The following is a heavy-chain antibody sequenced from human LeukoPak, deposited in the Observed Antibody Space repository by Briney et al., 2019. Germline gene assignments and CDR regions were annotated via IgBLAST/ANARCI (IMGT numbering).Heavy chain of an antibody. CDR3: ARGPGYCSSTSCGHYYMDV. D-gene: IGHD2-2*01. Sequence: SVKVSCKSSGYTFTGYSMHWVRQAPGQGLERVGWINPHSGGTNYAQKFQGRVTMTRDTSISTAYMELSRLRSDDTAVYYCARGPGYCSSTSCGHYYMDVWGKGTTVTVSS. V-gene: IGHV1-2*02. CDR1: GYTFTGYS. CDR2: INPHSGGT. J-gene: IGHJ6*03.